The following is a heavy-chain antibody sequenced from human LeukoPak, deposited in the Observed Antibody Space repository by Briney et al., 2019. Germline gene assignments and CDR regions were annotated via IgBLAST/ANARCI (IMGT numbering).Heavy chain of an antibody. J-gene: IGHJ4*02. CDR2: IWCDGSNK. CDR3: ARELSPVVKYYFDD. D-gene: IGHD3-22*01. CDR1: GFTFSSYG. V-gene: IGHV3-33*01. Sequence: PGRSLRLSCAASGFTFSSYGMHWVRQAPGKGLEWVAVIWCDGSNKYYADSVKGRFTISRDNSKNTLYLQMNSLRAEDTAVYYCARELSPVVKYYFDDWGQGTLVTVSS.